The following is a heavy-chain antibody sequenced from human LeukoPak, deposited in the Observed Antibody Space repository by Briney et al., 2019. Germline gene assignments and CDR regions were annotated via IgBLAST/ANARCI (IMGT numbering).Heavy chain of an antibody. J-gene: IGHJ4*02. Sequence: GGSLRLSCAASGFIFTSYSMSWARQAPGKGLEWVSSISGGGSYKYYADSVMGRFTISRDNAKNSLYLQMNSLRAEDTAVYYCAKDRYDSSGPTYFDYWGQGTLVTVSS. CDR3: AKDRYDSSGPTYFDY. CDR2: ISGGGSYK. V-gene: IGHV3-21*04. CDR1: GFIFTSYS. D-gene: IGHD3-22*01.